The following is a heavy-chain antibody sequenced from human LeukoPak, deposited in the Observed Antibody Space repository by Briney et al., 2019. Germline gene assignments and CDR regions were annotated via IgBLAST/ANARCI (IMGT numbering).Heavy chain of an antibody. Sequence: SVTVSCTASGFTFTSSAVQWVRQARGQRREWREWIVVGSGNTNHAQKFQERVTITRDMSTSTAYMELSSLRSEDTAMYSCAAGGYYDILTGTGAFDIWGQETMVTVSS. CDR2: IVVGSGNT. D-gene: IGHD3-9*01. V-gene: IGHV1-58*01. CDR1: GFTFTSSA. J-gene: IGHJ3*02. CDR3: AAGGYYDILTGTGAFDI.